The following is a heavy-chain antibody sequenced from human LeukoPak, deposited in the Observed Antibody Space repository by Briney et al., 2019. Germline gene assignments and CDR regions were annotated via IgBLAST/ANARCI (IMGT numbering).Heavy chain of an antibody. CDR3: AREGTDDYVWGSYRYNAFDI. CDR1: GASISSYY. D-gene: IGHD3-16*02. CDR2: IYTSGST. J-gene: IGHJ3*02. V-gene: IGHV4-4*07. Sequence: PSETLSLTCTVSGASISSYYWSWIRQPAGKGLEWIGRIYTSGSTNYNPSLKSRVTISVDTSKNQFSLKLSSVTAADTAVYYCAREGTDDYVWGSYRYNAFDIWGQGTMVTVSS.